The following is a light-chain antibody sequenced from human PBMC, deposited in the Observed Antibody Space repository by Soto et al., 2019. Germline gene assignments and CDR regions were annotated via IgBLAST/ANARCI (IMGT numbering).Light chain of an antibody. Sequence: EIVLTQSPGTLSLSPVERATLSCRASQSVSSSYLAWYQQKPGQAPRLLIYGASSRATGIPDRFSGSGSGTDFTLTISRLEPEDFAVYYCQHYGRSPPWTFGQGTKVDIK. CDR3: QHYGRSPPWT. J-gene: IGKJ1*01. V-gene: IGKV3-20*01. CDR2: GAS. CDR1: QSVSSSY.